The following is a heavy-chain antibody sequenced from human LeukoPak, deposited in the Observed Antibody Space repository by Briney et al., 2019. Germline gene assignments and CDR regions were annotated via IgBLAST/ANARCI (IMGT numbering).Heavy chain of an antibody. CDR2: ISGSGGST. CDR3: AKAGGSSGWALDY. Sequence: GGSLRLSCAASGFTVSSNYMSWVRQAPGKGLEWVSAISGSGGSTYYADSVKGRFTISRDNSKNTLYLQMNSLRAEDTAVYYCAKAGGSSGWALDYWGQGTLVTVSS. J-gene: IGHJ4*02. V-gene: IGHV3-23*01. D-gene: IGHD6-19*01. CDR1: GFTVSSNY.